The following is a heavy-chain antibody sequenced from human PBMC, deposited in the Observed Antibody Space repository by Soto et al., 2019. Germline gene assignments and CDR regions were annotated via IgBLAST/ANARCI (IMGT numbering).Heavy chain of an antibody. D-gene: IGHD3-22*01. Sequence: QVQLQESGPGLVKPSQTLSLTCTVSGGSISSGGYYWSWIRQHPGKGLEWIGHIYYSGSTYYNPSLKSRVTISVDTSKNQFSLKLSSVTAADTAVYYCARGYYDSSGYYYAPVPSDAFDIWGQGTMVTVSS. CDR2: IYYSGST. CDR3: ARGYYDSSGYYYAPVPSDAFDI. V-gene: IGHV4-31*03. CDR1: GGSISSGGYY. J-gene: IGHJ3*02.